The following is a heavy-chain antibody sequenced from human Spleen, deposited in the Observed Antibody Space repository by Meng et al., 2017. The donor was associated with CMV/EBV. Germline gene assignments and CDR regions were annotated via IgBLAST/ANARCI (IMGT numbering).Heavy chain of an antibody. Sequence: EVQLVESGGGLVKPGVSLRLSCAASGFTFSSYNMNWVRQAPGKGLEWVSSISSSSNYIYYADSVKGRFTISRDNAKNSLYLQMNSLRAEDTAVYYCARGGWLQLRNGYYFDYWGQGTLVTVAS. CDR1: GFTFSSYN. J-gene: IGHJ4*02. V-gene: IGHV3-21*01. CDR2: ISSSSNYI. CDR3: ARGGWLQLRNGYYFDY. D-gene: IGHD5-24*01.